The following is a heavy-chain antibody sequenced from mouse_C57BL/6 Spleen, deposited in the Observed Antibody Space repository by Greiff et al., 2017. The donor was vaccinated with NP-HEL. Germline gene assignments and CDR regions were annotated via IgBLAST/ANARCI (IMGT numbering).Heavy chain of an antibody. CDR2: IDPSDSYT. V-gene: IGHV1-50*01. CDR3: AREGY. CDR1: GYTFTSYW. Sequence: QVQLQQPGAELVKPGASVKLSCKASGYTFTSYWMSWVKQRPGQGLEWIGEIDPSDSYTNYNHKFKGKATLTVDTSSSTAYMQLSSLTSEDSAVYYCAREGYWGQGTLVTVSA. J-gene: IGHJ3*01.